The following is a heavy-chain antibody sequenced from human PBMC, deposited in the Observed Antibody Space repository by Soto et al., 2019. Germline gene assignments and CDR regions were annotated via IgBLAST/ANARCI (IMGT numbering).Heavy chain of an antibody. V-gene: IGHV3-74*03. CDR1: GFDFNNYW. CDR3: AKEKISTSCCNWFDP. CDR2: INGDGSDT. Sequence: GSLRLSCGASGFDFNNYWMHWVRQDPGKGLVWVSRINGDGSDTKYADSVKGRFTISRDNSKNTLYLQMNSLRAEDTAVYYCAKEKISTSCCNWFDPWGQGTLVTVSS. J-gene: IGHJ5*02. D-gene: IGHD2-2*01.